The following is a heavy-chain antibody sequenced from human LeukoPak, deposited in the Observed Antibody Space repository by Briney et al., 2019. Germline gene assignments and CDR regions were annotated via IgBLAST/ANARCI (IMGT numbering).Heavy chain of an antibody. J-gene: IGHJ4*02. Sequence: SETLSLTCTVSGGSISSYYWSWIRQPPGEGLEWIGYIYYSGGTNYNPSLKSRVTISVDTSKNQFSLKLSSVTAADTAVYYCARRATMVRGVIIWGQGTLVTVSS. CDR1: GGSISSYY. D-gene: IGHD3-10*01. CDR2: IYYSGGT. CDR3: ARRATMVRGVII. V-gene: IGHV4-59*08.